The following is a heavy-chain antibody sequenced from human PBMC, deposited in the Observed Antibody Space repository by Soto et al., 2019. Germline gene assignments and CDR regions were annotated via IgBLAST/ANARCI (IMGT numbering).Heavy chain of an antibody. CDR3: TRSRGFDY. Sequence: SETLSLTCTVSGGSISSGDYYWGWIRQNPGKGLEWIGYIYYSGSTYYNPSLKSRVTISVDTSKNQFSLKLSSVTAAGTAVYYCTRSRGFDYWGQGTLVAFSS. CDR1: GGSISSGDYY. V-gene: IGHV4-31*03. CDR2: IYYSGST. J-gene: IGHJ4*02. D-gene: IGHD3-10*01.